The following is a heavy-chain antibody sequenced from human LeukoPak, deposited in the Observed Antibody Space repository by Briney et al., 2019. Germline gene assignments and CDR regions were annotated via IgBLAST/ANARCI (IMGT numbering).Heavy chain of an antibody. D-gene: IGHD3-10*01. Sequence: GASVNVSCKASGSTFTSCGLSWERHGPGQGLGRKGWISSYNSNTNYAQKLQGRVTMTTDTSTSTAYMELRSLRSDDTAVYYCARGSVAAYYGSGSPDYWGQGTLVTVSS. CDR2: ISSYNSNT. V-gene: IGHV1-18*01. CDR3: ARGSVAAYYGSGSPDY. J-gene: IGHJ4*02. CDR1: GSTFTSCG.